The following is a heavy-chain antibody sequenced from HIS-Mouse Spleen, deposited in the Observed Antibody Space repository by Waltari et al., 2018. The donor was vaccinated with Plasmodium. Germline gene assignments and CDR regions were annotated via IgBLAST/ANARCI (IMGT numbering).Heavy chain of an antibody. CDR3: ARGSAGDAFDI. D-gene: IGHD6-19*01. CDR2: ISPYNVNT. J-gene: IGHJ3*02. V-gene: IGHV1-18*01. CDR1: GYTFTNNG. Sequence: QVQLVQSGAEVKKPGASVKVSCKASGYTFTNNGISWVRQAPGQGLEWMGWISPYNVNTHFAQKLQGRVTMTTDTSTGTAYMELRSLRSDDTAVYYCARGSAGDAFDIWGQGTMVTVSS.